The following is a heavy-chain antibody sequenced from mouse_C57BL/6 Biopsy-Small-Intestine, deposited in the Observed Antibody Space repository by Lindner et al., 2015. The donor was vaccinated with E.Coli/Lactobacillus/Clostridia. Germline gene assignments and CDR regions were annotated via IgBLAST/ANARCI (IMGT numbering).Heavy chain of an antibody. D-gene: IGHD4-1*01. CDR2: INPNSGET. V-gene: IGHV1-4*01. CDR1: GYTFSDYY. CDR3: ARDILGSSGKYFDL. J-gene: IGHJ1*01. Sequence: SVKVSCKASGYTFSDYYLHWLRQAPGQGLEWMGCINPNSGETRYGQNFQDWVTLTRDAPIRTVYMELSSLRSDDTAVYYCARDILGSSGKYFDLWGRGTPITFFS.